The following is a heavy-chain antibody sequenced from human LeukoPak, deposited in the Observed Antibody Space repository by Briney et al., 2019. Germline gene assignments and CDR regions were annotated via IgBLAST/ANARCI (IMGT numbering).Heavy chain of an antibody. V-gene: IGHV3-11*01. CDR3: ARAKDYISMIVVVTPDY. Sequence: GGSLRLSCAASGFTFSDYYMSWIRQAPGKGLEWVSYISRSVGTIYYADSVKGRFIISRDNAKNSLYLQMNSLRAEDTAVYYCARAKDYISMIVVVTPDYWGLGTLVTVSS. CDR1: GFTFSDYY. CDR2: ISRSVGTI. D-gene: IGHD3-22*01. J-gene: IGHJ4*02.